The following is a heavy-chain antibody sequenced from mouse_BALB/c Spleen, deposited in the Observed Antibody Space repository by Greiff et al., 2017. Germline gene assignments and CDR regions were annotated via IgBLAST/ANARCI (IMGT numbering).Heavy chain of an antibody. J-gene: IGHJ4*01. CDR2: ISSGGSYT. CDR1: GFTFSSYA. CDR3: ARDRHDYYAMDY. V-gene: IGHV5-9-4*01. Sequence: EVQLVESGGGLVKPGGSLNLSCAASGFTFSSYAMSWVRQSPEKRLEWVAEISSGGSYTYYPDTVTGRFTISRDNAKNTLYLEMSSLRSEDTAMYYCARDRHDYYAMDYWGQGTSVTVSS.